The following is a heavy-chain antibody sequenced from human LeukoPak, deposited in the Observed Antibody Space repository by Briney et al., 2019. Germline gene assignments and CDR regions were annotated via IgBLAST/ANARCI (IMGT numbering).Heavy chain of an antibody. CDR1: GFTFSSYG. V-gene: IGHV3-33*01. Sequence: GGSLRLSCAASGFTFSSYGMHWVRQAPGKGLEWVAVIWYDGSNKYYADSVKGRFTISRDNSKNTLYLQMNSLRAEDTAVYCCARGPLNYDFDYWGQGTLVTVSS. D-gene: IGHD3-16*01. CDR3: ARGPLNYDFDY. J-gene: IGHJ4*02. CDR2: IWYDGSNK.